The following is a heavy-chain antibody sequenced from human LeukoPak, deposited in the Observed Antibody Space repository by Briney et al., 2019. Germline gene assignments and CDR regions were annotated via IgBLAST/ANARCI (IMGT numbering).Heavy chain of an antibody. V-gene: IGHV1-2*02. CDR2: INPNSGGT. CDR1: GGSFTGFG. Sequence: ASVKVSCKASGGSFTGFGFSWVRQAPGEGLEWMGWINPNSGGTKHGQKFQGRVSMTRDTSISTAYLELSSLRSDDTAVYYCARGRSVTTSSPFDYWGQGTLVTVSS. CDR3: ARGRSVTTSSPFDY. J-gene: IGHJ4*02. D-gene: IGHD4-17*01.